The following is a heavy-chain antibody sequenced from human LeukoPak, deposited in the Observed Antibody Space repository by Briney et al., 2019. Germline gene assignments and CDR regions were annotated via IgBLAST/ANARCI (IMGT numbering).Heavy chain of an antibody. Sequence: SETLSLTCAVYGGSFGGYYWSWIRQPPGKGLEWIGEINHSGSTNYNPSLKSRVTISVDTSKNQFSLKLSSVTAADTAVYYCARGRREYRYYYDSSGPAFDYWGQGTLVTVSS. CDR2: INHSGST. J-gene: IGHJ4*02. V-gene: IGHV4-34*01. CDR1: GGSFGGYY. CDR3: ARGRREYRYYYDSSGPAFDY. D-gene: IGHD3-22*01.